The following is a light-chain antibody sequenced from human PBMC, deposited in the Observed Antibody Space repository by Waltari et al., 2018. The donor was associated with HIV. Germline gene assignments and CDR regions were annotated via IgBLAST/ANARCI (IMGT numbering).Light chain of an antibody. CDR2: DSE. Sequence: VVTQEPSLTVSPGDTVTLSCASFSGGVARSHFPYWFQLKPGQPPRTLIDDSEKRHPLTSGRFSGSLAGGRAILTLSGALPEDEAEYFCLLSYGGVRVFGGGTNLTV. CDR3: LLSYGGVRV. V-gene: IGLV7-46*01. J-gene: IGLJ2*01. CDR1: SGGVARSHF.